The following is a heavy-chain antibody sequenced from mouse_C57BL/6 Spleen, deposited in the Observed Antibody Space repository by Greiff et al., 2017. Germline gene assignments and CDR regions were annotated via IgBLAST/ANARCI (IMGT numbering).Heavy chain of an antibody. CDR3: ARGNWDEETWFAY. D-gene: IGHD4-1*01. V-gene: IGHV1-81*01. CDR2: IYPRSGNT. CDR1: GYTFTSYG. J-gene: IGHJ3*01. Sequence: VKLMESGAELARPGASVKLSCKASGYTFTSYGISWVKQRTGQGLEWIGEIYPRSGNTYYNEKFKGKATLTADKSSSTAYMELRSLTSEDSAVYFCARGNWDEETWFAYWGQGTLVTVSA.